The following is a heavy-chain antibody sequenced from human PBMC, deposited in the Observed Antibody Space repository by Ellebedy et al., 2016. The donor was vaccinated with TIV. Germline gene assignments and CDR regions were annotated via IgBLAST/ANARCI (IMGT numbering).Heavy chain of an antibody. D-gene: IGHD2-15*01. Sequence: PGGSLRLSCAASGFTFSSYSLNWVRQAPGKGLEWISSISTISSYEDSVRGRFTIARDNAKNSLYRQMNSLRAEDTAVYYCSRGGGCGGGTCYYPDFWGQGTLVTVSS. CDR3: SRGGGCGGGTCYYPDF. V-gene: IGHV3-21*01. CDR1: GFTFSSYS. CDR2: ISTISS. J-gene: IGHJ4*02.